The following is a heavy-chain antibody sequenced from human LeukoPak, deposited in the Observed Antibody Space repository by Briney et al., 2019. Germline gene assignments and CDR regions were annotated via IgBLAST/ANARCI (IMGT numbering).Heavy chain of an antibody. CDR2: IYYSGST. J-gene: IGHJ2*01. V-gene: IGHV4-59*01. Sequence: SETLSLTCTVSGGSISSYYWSWIRQPPGKGLEWIGYIYYSGSTNYNPSLKSRVTISVDTSKNQFSLKLSSVTAADTAVYYCARDTAVGLWGRGTLVTVSS. CDR3: ARDTAVGL. CDR1: GGSISSYY.